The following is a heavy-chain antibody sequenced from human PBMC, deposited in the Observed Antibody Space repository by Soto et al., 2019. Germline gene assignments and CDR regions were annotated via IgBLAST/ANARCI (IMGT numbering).Heavy chain of an antibody. CDR2: ISGSGGST. V-gene: IGHV3-23*01. CDR1: GFTFSSYA. Sequence: GGSLRLSCAASGFTFSSYAMSWVRQAPGKGLEWVSAISGSGGSTYYADSVKGRFTISRDNSKNTLYLQMNSLRAEDTAVYHCAKSEEYSSSSPPLYWGQGTLVTVSS. J-gene: IGHJ4*02. CDR3: AKSEEYSSSSPPLY. D-gene: IGHD6-6*01.